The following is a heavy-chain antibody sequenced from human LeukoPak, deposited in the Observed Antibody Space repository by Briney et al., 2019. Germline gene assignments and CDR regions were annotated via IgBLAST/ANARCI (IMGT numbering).Heavy chain of an antibody. CDR1: GFTFSYFA. D-gene: IGHD2-2*02. J-gene: IGHJ4*02. Sequence: GGSLRLSCAASGFTFSYFAMSWVRQPPGKGLEWVSVIDHSGGDTSYADSGRGRFTISRDNSRNTLYLQMNSLRAEDTAVYYCAKTDCTSSSCYTIDFWGQGTLVTVSS. CDR2: IDHSGGDT. V-gene: IGHV3-23*01. CDR3: AKTDCTSSSCYTIDF.